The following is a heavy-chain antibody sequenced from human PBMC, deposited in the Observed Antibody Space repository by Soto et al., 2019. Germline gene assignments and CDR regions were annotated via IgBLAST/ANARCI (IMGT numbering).Heavy chain of an antibody. CDR3: AKDSAGRYDSSGYQSLDY. CDR1: GFTFDDYA. V-gene: IGHV3-9*01. D-gene: IGHD3-22*01. CDR2: ISWNSGRI. Sequence: GGSLRLSCAASGFTFDDYAMHWVRQAPGKGLEWVSGISWNSGRIGYADSVKGRFTISRDNAKNSLYLQMNSLRAEDTALYYCAKDSAGRYDSSGYQSLDYWGQGTLVTVSS. J-gene: IGHJ4*02.